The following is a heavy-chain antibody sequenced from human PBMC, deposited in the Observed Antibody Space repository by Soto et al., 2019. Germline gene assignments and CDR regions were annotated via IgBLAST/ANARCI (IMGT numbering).Heavy chain of an antibody. J-gene: IGHJ4*02. CDR2: LSPNSGGT. CDR3: AREDGPNWNYRRFFDY. CDR1: GYTFTGYY. V-gene: IGHV1-2*02. Sequence: QVQLVQSGAEVAKPGASVKVSCTASGYTFTGYYIHWVRQAPGQGLEWLGCLSPNSGGTNYAQKFQGGVTLTRDSSVTTADMELSMLKSDDTAVYYCAREDGPNWNYRRFFDYWGQGTLVTVSS. D-gene: IGHD1-7*01.